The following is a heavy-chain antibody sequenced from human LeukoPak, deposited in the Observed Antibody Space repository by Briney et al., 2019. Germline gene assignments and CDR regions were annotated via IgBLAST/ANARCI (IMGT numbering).Heavy chain of an antibody. Sequence: SETLSLTCTVSGGSISSYYWSWIRQPAGKGLEWIGRIYTSGSTNYNPSLKSRVTMSVDTSKNQFSLKLSSETAADTAVYYCARDRYFNLRYYYYYYMDVWGKGTTVTVSS. CDR3: ARDRYFNLRYYYYYYMDV. CDR1: GGSISSYY. V-gene: IGHV4-4*07. J-gene: IGHJ6*03. CDR2: IYTSGST. D-gene: IGHD2/OR15-2a*01.